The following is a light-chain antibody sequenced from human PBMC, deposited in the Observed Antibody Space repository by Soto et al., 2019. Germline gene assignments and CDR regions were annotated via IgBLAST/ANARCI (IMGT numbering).Light chain of an antibody. Sequence: DIQMTQSPSTLSASVGDRVTMTCRASQSISSWLAWYQQKPGKAPKLLIYDASSLESGVPSRFSGGGSGTEFTLTISSLQPDDFATYYCQQYNSYWTFGQGTKVDI. V-gene: IGKV1-5*01. J-gene: IGKJ1*01. CDR1: QSISSW. CDR3: QQYNSYWT. CDR2: DAS.